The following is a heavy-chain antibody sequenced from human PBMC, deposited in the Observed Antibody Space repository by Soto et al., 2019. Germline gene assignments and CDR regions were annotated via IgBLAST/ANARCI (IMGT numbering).Heavy chain of an antibody. CDR2: INHSGST. V-gene: IGHV4-34*01. D-gene: IGHD2-15*01. CDR1: GGSFSGYY. Sequence: QVQLQQWGAGLLKPSETLSLTCAVYGGSFSGYYWSWIRQPPGKGLEWIGEINHSGSTNYNPSLKSRVTISVDTSKNQCSLKLSSVTAADTAVYYCALYARGYCSGGSCRGYAFDIWGQGTMVTVSS. J-gene: IGHJ3*02. CDR3: ALYARGYCSGGSCRGYAFDI.